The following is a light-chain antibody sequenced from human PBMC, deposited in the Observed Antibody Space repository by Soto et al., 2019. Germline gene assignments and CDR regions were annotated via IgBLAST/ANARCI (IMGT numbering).Light chain of an antibody. Sequence: DIQMTQSLSTLSASVGDRVTITCRASQSISSWLAWYQQKPGKAPKVLIYDASSLESGVPSRFSGSGSGTEFTLTISSLQPEDFATYYCQQYSSYWTFGQGTKVDIK. CDR2: DAS. J-gene: IGKJ1*01. CDR3: QQYSSYWT. CDR1: QSISSW. V-gene: IGKV1-5*01.